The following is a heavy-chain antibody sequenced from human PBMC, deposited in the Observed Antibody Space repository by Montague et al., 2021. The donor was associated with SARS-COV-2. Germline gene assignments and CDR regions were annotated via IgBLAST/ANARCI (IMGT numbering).Heavy chain of an antibody. D-gene: IGHD3-3*01. Sequence: SETLSLTCTVSGGSVTSVSYHWNWIRQPPGQGLEWIGHIYYSGSTSSNPSLQSRVTMSLDTSKNQFSLNLTSVTAADTALYFCAGELEIHVFLGGYYIGDWGQGTLVTVSS. CDR3: AGELEIHVFLGGYYIGD. V-gene: IGHV4-61*01. CDR1: GGSVTSVSYH. CDR2: IYYSGST. J-gene: IGHJ4*02.